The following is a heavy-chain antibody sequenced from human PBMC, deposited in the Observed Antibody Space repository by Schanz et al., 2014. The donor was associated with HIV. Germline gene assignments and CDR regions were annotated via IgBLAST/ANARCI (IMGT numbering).Heavy chain of an antibody. CDR2: MNPNRGNT. CDR3: ARGRKDVSMITLYWFDP. CDR1: GYTFSNYD. D-gene: IGHD3-22*01. Sequence: QVHLVQSGAEVKKPGASVKVSCKTSGYTFSNYDINWVRQAAGQGLEWMGWMNPNRGNTGYAQKFQGRVIMTRNASRSTAYMELSSMRPEDTAVYYCARGRKDVSMITLYWFDPWGQGTLVTVSS. V-gene: IGHV1-8*01. J-gene: IGHJ5*02.